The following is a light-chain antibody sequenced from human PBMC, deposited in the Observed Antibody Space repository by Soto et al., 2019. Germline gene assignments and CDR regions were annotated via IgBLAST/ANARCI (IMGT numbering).Light chain of an antibody. V-gene: IGKV1-39*01. CDR1: QSISTY. CDR3: QQSYSIPIT. J-gene: IGKJ5*01. CDR2: AAS. Sequence: DIQMTQSPSFLSSSVGDSVTITCRASQSISTYLYWYQQKPGKAPKLLIYAASSLQSGVPSRFSGSGSGTDFTLTISSLQPEDFATYHCQQSYSIPITFGQGTRLEIK.